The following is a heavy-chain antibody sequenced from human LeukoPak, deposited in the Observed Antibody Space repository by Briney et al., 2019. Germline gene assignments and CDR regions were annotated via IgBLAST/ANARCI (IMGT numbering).Heavy chain of an antibody. CDR3: ARDPVDVRFLEWFPNWFDP. Sequence: GGSLRLSCAASGFTFSSYAMHWVRQAPGKGLEWVAVISYDGSNKYYADSVKGRFTISRDNAKNSLYLQMNSLRAEDTAVYYCARDPVDVRFLEWFPNWFDPWGQGTLVTVSS. CDR1: GFTFSSYA. D-gene: IGHD3-3*01. V-gene: IGHV3-30-3*01. CDR2: ISYDGSNK. J-gene: IGHJ5*02.